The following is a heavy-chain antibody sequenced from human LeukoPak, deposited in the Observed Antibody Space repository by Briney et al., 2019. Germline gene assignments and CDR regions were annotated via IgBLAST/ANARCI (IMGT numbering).Heavy chain of an antibody. CDR1: GGSISSHY. CDR3: ARDPGYYYDSSA. J-gene: IGHJ5*02. CDR2: IYYSGST. V-gene: IGHV4-59*11. Sequence: PSETLSLTCTVSGGSISSHYWSWIRQPPGKGLEWIGYIYYSGSTNYNPSLKSRVTISVDTSKNQFSLKLSSVTAADTVVYYCARDPGYYYDSSAWGQGTLVTVSS. D-gene: IGHD3-22*01.